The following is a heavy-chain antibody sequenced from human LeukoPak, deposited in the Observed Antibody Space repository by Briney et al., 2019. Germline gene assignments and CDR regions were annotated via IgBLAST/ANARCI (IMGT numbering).Heavy chain of an antibody. CDR3: ARAQAGTSCCHIDY. Sequence: GASVKVSCKASGYTFTAYYIHWVRQAPGQGLEWMGWISPDSGGTNYAQKFQGRVTMTTDTSINTAYMELSSLRSDDTAVYFCARAQAGTSCCHIDYWGQGTLVTVSS. CDR2: ISPDSGGT. J-gene: IGHJ4*02. V-gene: IGHV1-2*02. CDR1: GYTFTAYY. D-gene: IGHD2-2*01.